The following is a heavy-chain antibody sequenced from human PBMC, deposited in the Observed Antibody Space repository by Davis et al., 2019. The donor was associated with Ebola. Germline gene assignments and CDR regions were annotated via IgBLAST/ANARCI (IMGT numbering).Heavy chain of an antibody. CDR3: ARLQIAHTNLIVVPNDAFDI. Sequence: AASVKVSCKASGYTFTAHYLHWVRQIPGQGLEWMGRINPDIGNTDYTQNFHGRVTMTRDTSISTAYLELTSLTSDDTAVYYCARLQIAHTNLIVVPNDAFDIWGQGTVVTVSS. CDR1: GYTFTAHY. CDR2: INPDIGNT. D-gene: IGHD3-22*01. J-gene: IGHJ3*02. V-gene: IGHV1-2*06.